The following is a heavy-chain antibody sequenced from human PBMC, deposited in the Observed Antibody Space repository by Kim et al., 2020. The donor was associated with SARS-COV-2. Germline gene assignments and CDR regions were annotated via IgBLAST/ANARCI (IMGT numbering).Heavy chain of an antibody. D-gene: IGHD3-3*01. Sequence: GGSLRLSCAASGFTFDDYTMHWVRQAPGKGLEWVSLISWDGGSTYYADSVKGRFTISRDNSKNSLYLQMNSLRTEDTALYYCAKDILRRITIFGVVIGAPDYWGQGTLVTVSS. V-gene: IGHV3-43*01. CDR2: ISWDGGST. J-gene: IGHJ4*02. CDR1: GFTFDDYT. CDR3: AKDILRRITIFGVVIGAPDY.